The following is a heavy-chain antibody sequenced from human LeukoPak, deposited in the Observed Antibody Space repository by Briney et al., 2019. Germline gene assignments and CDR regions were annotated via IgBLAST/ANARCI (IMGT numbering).Heavy chain of an antibody. CDR1: GYTFTSYG. Sequence: ASVKVSCEASGYTFTSYGISWVRQAPGQGLEWMGWISAYNGNTNYAQKLQGRVTMTTDTSTSTAYMELRSLRSDDTAVYYCARGALLYGPETYYYYYYYMDVWGKGTTVTVSS. CDR2: ISAYNGNT. CDR3: ARGALLYGPETYYYYYYYMDV. J-gene: IGHJ6*03. D-gene: IGHD3-10*01. V-gene: IGHV1-18*01.